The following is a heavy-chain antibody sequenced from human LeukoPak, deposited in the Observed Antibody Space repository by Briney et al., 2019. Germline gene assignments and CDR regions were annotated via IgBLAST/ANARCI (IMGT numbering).Heavy chain of an antibody. CDR3: ARADGYNSLYFDY. D-gene: IGHD5-24*01. V-gene: IGHV3-21*01. Sequence: PGGSLRLSCAASGFTFSSYEMNWVRQAPGKGLEWVSSISSSSSYIYYADSVKGRFTISRDNAKNSLYLQMNSLRAEDTAVYYCARADGYNSLYFDYWGQGTLVTVSS. J-gene: IGHJ4*02. CDR1: GFTFSSYE. CDR2: ISSSSSYI.